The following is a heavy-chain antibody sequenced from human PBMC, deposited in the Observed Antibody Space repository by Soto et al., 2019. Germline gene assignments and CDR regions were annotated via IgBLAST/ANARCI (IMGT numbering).Heavy chain of an antibody. CDR3: VRPLPSGRNYGLDV. CDR1: GLTVSNAY. V-gene: IGHV3-53*01. CDR2: IYDNGTT. Sequence: EVQLVESGGGLIQPGGSLRLSCAASGLTVSNAYMAWVRQAPGMGLEWVSVIYDNGTTYYADSVKGRFTISRDTSTNTLSLQMDSLRAEDTAVYYCVRPLPSGRNYGLDVWAKGPRSPSP. D-gene: IGHD3-10*01. J-gene: IGHJ6*02.